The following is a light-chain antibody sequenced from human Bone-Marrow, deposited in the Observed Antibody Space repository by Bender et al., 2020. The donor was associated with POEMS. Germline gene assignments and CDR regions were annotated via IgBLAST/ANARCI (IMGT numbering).Light chain of an antibody. CDR2: EVT. CDR3: CSRAQTGTSWV. CDR1: SSDVGGYNY. Sequence: QSALTQPASVSGSPGQSITISCTGTSSDVGGYNYVSWYQQHPGKAPKVLIYEVTNRPSGISNRFSGSKSGNTASLTISGLQAEDEADYYCCSRAQTGTSWVFGGGTKLTVL. J-gene: IGLJ3*02. V-gene: IGLV2-23*02.